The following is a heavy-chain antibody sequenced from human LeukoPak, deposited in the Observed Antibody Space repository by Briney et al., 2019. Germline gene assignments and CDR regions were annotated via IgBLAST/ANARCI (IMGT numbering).Heavy chain of an antibody. J-gene: IGHJ1*01. V-gene: IGHV1-18*01. Sequence: ASVKVSCKASGYTFTSYDIKWVRQATGQGLEWMEWISAYNGNTNYAQKLQGRVTMTTDTSTSTAYMELRSLRSDDTAVYYCARDIGKSKGSSWPEYFQHWGQGTLVTVSS. CDR1: GYTFTSYD. CDR3: ARDIGKSKGSSWPEYFQH. CDR2: ISAYNGNT. D-gene: IGHD6-13*01.